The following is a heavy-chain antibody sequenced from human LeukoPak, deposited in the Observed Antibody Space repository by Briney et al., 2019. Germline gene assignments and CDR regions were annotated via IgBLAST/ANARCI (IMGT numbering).Heavy chain of an antibody. Sequence: SQTLSLTCTVSGGSISSGGYYWSWIRQHPGKGLEWIGYIYYSGSTYYNPSLKSRVTISVDTSKNQFSLKLSSVTAADTAVYYCARDSGYSSTPNYYYYYGMDVWGQGTTVTVSS. CDR2: IYYSGST. CDR3: ARDSGYSSTPNYYYYYGMDV. J-gene: IGHJ6*02. V-gene: IGHV4-31*03. D-gene: IGHD5-18*01. CDR1: GGSISSGGYY.